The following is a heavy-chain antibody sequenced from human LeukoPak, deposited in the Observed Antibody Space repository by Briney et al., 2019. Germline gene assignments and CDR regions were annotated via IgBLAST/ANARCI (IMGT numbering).Heavy chain of an antibody. D-gene: IGHD5-12*01. V-gene: IGHV3-23*01. Sequence: GGSLRLSCAASGFTFSSYAMSWVRQAPGKGLEWGSSVSGSGSHTYYADSVKGRFTISRDNSKNTLYLQMDSLRAEDAAVYYCAKAERGYDCYFDYWGQGALVTVSS. J-gene: IGHJ4*02. CDR1: GFTFSSYA. CDR2: VSGSGSHT. CDR3: AKAERGYDCYFDY.